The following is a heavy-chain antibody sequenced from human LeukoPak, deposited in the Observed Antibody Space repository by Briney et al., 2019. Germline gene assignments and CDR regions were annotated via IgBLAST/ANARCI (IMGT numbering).Heavy chain of an antibody. CDR3: ARDRVPDSTYYYGSGAPNWFDP. Sequence: ASVKVSCKASGYTVTSYGISWVRQAPGQGLEWMGWISAYNGNTNYAQKLQGRVTMTTDTSTSTAYMELRSLRSDDTAVYYCARDRVPDSTYYYGSGAPNWFDPWGQGTLVTVSS. CDR1: GYTVTSYG. D-gene: IGHD3-10*01. V-gene: IGHV1-18*01. CDR2: ISAYNGNT. J-gene: IGHJ5*02.